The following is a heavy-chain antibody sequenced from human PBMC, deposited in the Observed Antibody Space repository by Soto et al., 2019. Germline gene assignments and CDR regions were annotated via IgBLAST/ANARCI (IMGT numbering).Heavy chain of an antibody. Sequence: SETLSLTCTISGGSISSGDYYWSWIRQPPGKGLEWIGCIYYSGSTYYNTSLKSRVTISVDTSKNQFSLKLSSVTAADTAVYYCALTGYYVVDYWGQGTLVPVSA. V-gene: IGHV4-30-4*01. J-gene: IGHJ4*02. CDR3: ALTGYYVVDY. D-gene: IGHD3-9*01. CDR2: IYYSGST. CDR1: GGSISSGDYY.